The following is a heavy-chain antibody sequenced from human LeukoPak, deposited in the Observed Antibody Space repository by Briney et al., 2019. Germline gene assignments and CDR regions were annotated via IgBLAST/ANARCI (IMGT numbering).Heavy chain of an antibody. V-gene: IGHV4-4*07. CDR1: GGSISSYY. D-gene: IGHD6-19*01. CDR2: IYISGST. Sequence: SETLSLTCTVSGGSISSYYWSWIRQPAGKGLEWIGRIYISGSTNYKPSPKTRVTMSVDTSKNQFSLKLSSVTAAATAVYYCAGRSGIAVAGAFDYWAQETLVTVSS. J-gene: IGHJ4*02. CDR3: AGRSGIAVAGAFDY.